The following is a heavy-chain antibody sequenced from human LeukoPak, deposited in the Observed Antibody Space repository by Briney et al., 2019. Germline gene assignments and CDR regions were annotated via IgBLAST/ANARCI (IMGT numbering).Heavy chain of an antibody. CDR2: INAGNGNT. V-gene: IGHV1-3*01. CDR3: ASGRPLLRNWFDP. Sequence: GASVKVSCKAPGYTFTSYAMHWVRQAPGQRLEWMGWINAGNGNTKYSQKFQGRVTITRDTSASTAYMELSSLRSEDTAVYYCASGRPLLRNWFDPWGQGTLVTVSS. D-gene: IGHD2-15*01. CDR1: GYTFTSYA. J-gene: IGHJ5*02.